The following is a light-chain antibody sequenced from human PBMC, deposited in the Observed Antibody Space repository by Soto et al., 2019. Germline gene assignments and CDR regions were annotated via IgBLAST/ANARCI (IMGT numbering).Light chain of an antibody. Sequence: EIVLTQSPGTLSLSPGERATLSCRASQSVSNNYLAWYQQKPGQAPRLLIYGASNRATGIPDRFSGSGSGTDFTLTISSLQPEDFAVYYCQQYNNWLTFGGGTKVDIK. CDR1: QSVSNNY. V-gene: IGKV3-20*01. J-gene: IGKJ4*01. CDR2: GAS. CDR3: QQYNNWLT.